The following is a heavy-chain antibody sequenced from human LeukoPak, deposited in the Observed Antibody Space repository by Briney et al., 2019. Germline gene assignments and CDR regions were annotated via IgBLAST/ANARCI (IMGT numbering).Heavy chain of an antibody. V-gene: IGHV3-23*01. D-gene: IGHD1-26*01. CDR3: ARDRGGSYGGDAFDI. J-gene: IGHJ3*02. CDR1: GFTFSSYA. Sequence: PGGSLRLSCAASGFTFSSYAMSWVRQAPGKGLEWVSAISGSGGSTYYADSVKGRFTISRDNSKNTLYLQMNSLRAEDTAVYYCARDRGGSYGGDAFDIWGQGTMVTVSS. CDR2: ISGSGGST.